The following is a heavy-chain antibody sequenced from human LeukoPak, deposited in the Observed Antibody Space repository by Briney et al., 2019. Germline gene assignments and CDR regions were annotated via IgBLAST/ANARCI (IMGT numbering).Heavy chain of an antibody. Sequence: PGRSLRLSCAASGFTFSSYAMHWVRQAPGKGLEWVAVISYDGSNKYYADSVKGRFTISRDNSKNTLYLQMNSLRAEDTAVYYCARDSSGWYSYFGYWGQGTLVTVSS. CDR1: GFTFSSYA. J-gene: IGHJ4*02. CDR2: ISYDGSNK. CDR3: ARDSSGWYSYFGY. D-gene: IGHD6-19*01. V-gene: IGHV3-30-3*01.